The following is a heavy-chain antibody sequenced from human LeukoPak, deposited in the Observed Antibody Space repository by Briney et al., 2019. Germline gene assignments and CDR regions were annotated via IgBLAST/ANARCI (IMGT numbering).Heavy chain of an antibody. J-gene: IGHJ3*02. D-gene: IGHD3-22*01. CDR2: IIPIFGTA. Sequence: SVKVSCKASGGTFSSYAISWVRQVPGQGLEWMGGIIPIFGTANYAQKFQGRVTITADESTSTAYMGLSSLRSEDTAVYYCARDRASSYHHDAFDIWGQGTMVTVSS. CDR3: ARDRASSYHHDAFDI. CDR1: GGTFSSYA. V-gene: IGHV1-69*01.